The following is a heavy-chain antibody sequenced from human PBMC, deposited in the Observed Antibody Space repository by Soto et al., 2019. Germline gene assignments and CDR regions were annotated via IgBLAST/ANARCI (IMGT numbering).Heavy chain of an antibody. D-gene: IGHD2-8*02. Sequence: QVQLMESGGGVVQPGRSLRLSCAASGFTFNTYAMHWVRQAPGKGLAWVAVITPDGTEQYYADSVKGRFTISRDNSKNTPYLQMNRLVSRDMSIYQCAKRGVLGAQGLAYFDLWGRGTLVTVSS. V-gene: IGHV3-30*18. CDR3: AKRGVLGAQGLAYFDL. CDR2: ITPDGTEQ. J-gene: IGHJ2*01. CDR1: GFTFNTYA.